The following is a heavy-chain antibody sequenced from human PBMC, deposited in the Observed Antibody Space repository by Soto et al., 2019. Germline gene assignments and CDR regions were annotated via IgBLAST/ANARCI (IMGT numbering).Heavy chain of an antibody. CDR2: IYYSGST. V-gene: IGHV4-30-4*01. CDR1: GGSISSGDYY. CDR3: ARGAGYVPLPHFDY. J-gene: IGHJ4*02. D-gene: IGHD1-1*01. Sequence: SETLSLTCTVSGGSISSGDYYWSWIRQPPGKGLEWIGYIYYSGSTYYNPSLKSRVTISVDTSKNQFSLKLSSVTAADTAVYYCARGAGYVPLPHFDYWGQGTLVTVSS.